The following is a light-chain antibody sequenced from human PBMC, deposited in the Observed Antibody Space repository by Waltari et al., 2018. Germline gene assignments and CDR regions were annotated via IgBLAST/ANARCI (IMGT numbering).Light chain of an antibody. CDR3: QQRSNWPPLT. V-gene: IGKV3-11*01. CDR2: DAS. Sequence: PGERATLSCRARQRVSSYLTWYQQKPGQAPRLLIYDASNRATGIPARFSGSGSGTDFTLTISSLEPEDFAVYYCQQRSNWPPLTFGGGTKVEIK. J-gene: IGKJ4*01. CDR1: QRVSSY.